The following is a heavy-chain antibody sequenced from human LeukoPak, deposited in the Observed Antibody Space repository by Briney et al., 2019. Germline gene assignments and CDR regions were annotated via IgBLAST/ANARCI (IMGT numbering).Heavy chain of an antibody. Sequence: GGSLRLSCAASGFTFSSYWMSWVRQAPGKGLEWVANIKQDGSEKYYVDSVKGRFTISRDNAKNSLYLQMNSLRAEDTAVYYCARAHYDILTGYYPNWFDPWGQGTLVTVSS. CDR2: IKQDGSEK. CDR3: ARAHYDILTGYYPNWFDP. V-gene: IGHV3-7*01. J-gene: IGHJ5*02. D-gene: IGHD3-9*01. CDR1: GFTFSSYW.